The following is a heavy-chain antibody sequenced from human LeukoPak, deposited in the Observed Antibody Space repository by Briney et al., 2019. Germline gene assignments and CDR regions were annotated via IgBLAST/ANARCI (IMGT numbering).Heavy chain of an antibody. J-gene: IGHJ6*03. V-gene: IGHV4-59*08. Sequence: SETLSLTCTVSGGSISSYYWSWIRQPPGKGLEWIGYIYYSGSTNYNPSLKSRVTISVDTSKNQFSLKLSSVTVADTAVYYCASTRLEGATVYYYYYMDVWGKGTTVTVSS. CDR2: IYYSGST. D-gene: IGHD1-26*01. CDR1: GGSISSYY. CDR3: ASTRLEGATVYYYYYMDV.